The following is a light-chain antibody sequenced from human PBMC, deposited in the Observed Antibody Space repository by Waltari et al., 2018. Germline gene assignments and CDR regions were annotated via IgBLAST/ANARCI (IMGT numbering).Light chain of an antibody. CDR1: QSVSSY. J-gene: IGKJ4*01. Sequence: EIVLTQSPATLSLSPGERATLACRASQSVSSYLAWYQQKPGQAPRLLIYDASNRATGIPARFRGSGSGTDFTLTISSLEPEDFAVYYCQQRSHWPNFGGGTKVEIK. CDR3: QQRSHWPN. CDR2: DAS. V-gene: IGKV3-11*01.